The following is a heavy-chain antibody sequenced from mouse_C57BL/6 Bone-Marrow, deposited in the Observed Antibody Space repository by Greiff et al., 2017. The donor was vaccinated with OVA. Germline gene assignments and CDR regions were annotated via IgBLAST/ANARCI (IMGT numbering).Heavy chain of an antibody. CDR2: LDPSASYT. Sequence: VQLQQPGAALVRPGTSVKLSCKASGYTFTSYWMHWVKQRPGQGLEWIGVLDPSASYTNYNQKFKGKTTLTVDTSSSTAYMQLSSLTSEDSAVYYCARDYGSIAMDYWGQGTSVTVSS. CDR3: ARDYGSIAMDY. J-gene: IGHJ4*01. D-gene: IGHD1-1*01. CDR1: GYTFTSYW. V-gene: IGHV1-59*01.